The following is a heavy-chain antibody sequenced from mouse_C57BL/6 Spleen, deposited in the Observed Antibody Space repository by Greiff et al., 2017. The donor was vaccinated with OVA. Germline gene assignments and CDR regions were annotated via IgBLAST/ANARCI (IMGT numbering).Heavy chain of an antibody. D-gene: IGHD1-1*01. V-gene: IGHV10-1*01. CDR1: GFSFNTYA. Sequence: EVMLVESGGGLVQPKGSLKLSCAASGFSFNTYAMNWVRQAPGKGLEWVARIRSKSNNYATYYADSVKDRFTISRDDSESMLYLQMNNLKTEDTAMYYCVRHSYVGAMDYWGQGTSVTVSS. J-gene: IGHJ4*01. CDR3: VRHSYVGAMDY. CDR2: IRSKSNNYAT.